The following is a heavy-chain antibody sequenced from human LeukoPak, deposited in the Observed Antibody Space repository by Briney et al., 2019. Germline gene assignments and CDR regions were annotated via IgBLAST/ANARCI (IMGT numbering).Heavy chain of an antibody. J-gene: IGHJ4*02. CDR3: TRHEGDCSGGSCYRGVY. CDR1: GFTFSGSA. V-gene: IGHV3-73*01. D-gene: IGHD2-15*01. CDR2: IRSKANSYAT. Sequence: GGSLRLSCAASGFTFSGSAMHWVRQASGKGLEWVGRIRSKANSYATAYAASVKGRFTISRDDSKNTAYLQMNSLKTEDTAVYYCTRHEGDCSGGSCYRGVYWGQGTLVTVSS.